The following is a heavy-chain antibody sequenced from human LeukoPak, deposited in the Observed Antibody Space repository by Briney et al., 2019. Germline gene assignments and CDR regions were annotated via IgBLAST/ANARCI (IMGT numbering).Heavy chain of an antibody. D-gene: IGHD1-1*01. CDR3: ARDMNYNLDF. Sequence: GGSLRLSCAASGFTFSHSYMHWVGQAPGKGLVWVSRIDIDGGTGYADSVKGRFTISRDNAKNTVELQMNELRAEDTALYYCARDMNYNLDFWGQGTLVTVSS. CDR2: IDIDGGT. V-gene: IGHV3-74*01. J-gene: IGHJ4*02. CDR1: GFTFSHSY.